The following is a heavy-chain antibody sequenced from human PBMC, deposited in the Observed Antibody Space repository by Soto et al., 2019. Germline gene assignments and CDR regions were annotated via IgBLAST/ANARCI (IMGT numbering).Heavy chain of an antibody. CDR3: ASHGDICSGSDCYRYFNY. V-gene: IGHV3-7*03. J-gene: IGHJ4*03. CDR2: IKGDGSEQ. D-gene: IGHD5-12*01. Sequence: GGSLRLSCVASEFTFSSYWMNWVRQAPGKGLEWVANIKGDGSEQHYVDSVKGRFTISRDNAKSSLYLQMNTLKAEDTAIYYCASHGDICSGSDCYRYFNYWGQGTTVTVSS. CDR1: EFTFSSYW.